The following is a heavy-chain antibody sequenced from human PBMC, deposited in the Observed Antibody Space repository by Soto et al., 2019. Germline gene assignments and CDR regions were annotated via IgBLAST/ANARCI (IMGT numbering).Heavy chain of an antibody. CDR3: ARVFYYGAESGMDV. J-gene: IGHJ6*02. CDR1: GGSISSYY. D-gene: IGHD3-10*01. Sequence: SETLSLTCTVSGGSISSYYWSWIRQPPGKGLEWIGYIYYSGSTNYNPSLKSRVTISVDTSKNQFSLKLSSVTAADTAVYYCARVFYYGAESGMDVWGQGTTVTVSS. CDR2: IYYSGST. V-gene: IGHV4-59*08.